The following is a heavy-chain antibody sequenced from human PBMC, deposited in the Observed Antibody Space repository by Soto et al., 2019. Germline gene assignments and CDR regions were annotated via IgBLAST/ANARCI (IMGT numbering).Heavy chain of an antibody. CDR2: ISGHSDTI. CDR1: GFTFDHYA. Sequence: EVQLVESGGSFVQPGRSLRLSCATSGFTFDHYAMHWVRQLPGERPEWVSTISGHSDTIDYADSVKRRLTIARDNAKRSLYLQMNSLRPDDSATYYCAIDVNVVSSGWFDSRGPGALAIVTS. CDR3: AIDVNVVSSGWFDS. J-gene: IGHJ5*01. D-gene: IGHD2-15*01. V-gene: IGHV3-9*01.